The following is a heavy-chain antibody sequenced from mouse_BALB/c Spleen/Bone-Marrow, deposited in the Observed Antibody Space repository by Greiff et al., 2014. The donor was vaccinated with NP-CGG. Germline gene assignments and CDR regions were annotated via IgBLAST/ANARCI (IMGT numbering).Heavy chain of an antibody. CDR3: ARPRMITTYFDV. CDR2: INTGGTYI. J-gene: IGHJ1*01. D-gene: IGHD2-4*01. Sequence: VQLKESGGGLVKPGGSLKLSCAASGFTFSTYAMSWVRQTPEKRLEWVATINTGGTYIYYADSVKGRFTISRDNAKNTLYLQMSSLRSEDTAMFYCARPRMITTYFDVWGAGITVTVSS. CDR1: GFTFSTYA. V-gene: IGHV5-9-3*01.